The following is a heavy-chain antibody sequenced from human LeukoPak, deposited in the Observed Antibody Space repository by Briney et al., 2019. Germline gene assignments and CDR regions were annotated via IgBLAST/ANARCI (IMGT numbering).Heavy chain of an antibody. CDR1: GFTVSSNY. Sequence: QTGGSLRLSCAASGFTVSSNYMSWVRQGPGKGLEWVFVIYSGGSTYYADSVKGRFTISRDNSKNTLYLQMNSLRAEDTAVYYCARDYYYYMDVWGKGTPVTISS. CDR3: ARDYYYYMDV. V-gene: IGHV3-53*01. J-gene: IGHJ6*03. CDR2: IYSGGST.